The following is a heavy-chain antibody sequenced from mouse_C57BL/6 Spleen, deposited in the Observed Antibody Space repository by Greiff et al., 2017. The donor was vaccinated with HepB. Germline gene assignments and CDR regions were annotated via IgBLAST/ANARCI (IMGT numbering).Heavy chain of an antibody. Sequence: QVQLQQPGAELVRPGPSVKLSCKASGYTFTSYWMHWVKQRPGQGLEWIGVIDPSDSYTNYNQKFKGKATLTVDTSSSTAYMQLSSLTSEDSAVYYCASMITTVVAEGDYAMDYWGQGTSVTVSS. J-gene: IGHJ4*01. D-gene: IGHD1-1*01. CDR1: GYTFTSYW. CDR3: ASMITTVVAEGDYAMDY. V-gene: IGHV1-59*01. CDR2: IDPSDSYT.